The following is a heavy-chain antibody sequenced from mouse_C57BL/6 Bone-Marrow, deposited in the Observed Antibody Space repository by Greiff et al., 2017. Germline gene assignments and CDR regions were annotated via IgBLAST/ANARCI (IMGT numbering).Heavy chain of an antibody. CDR1: GYTFTSYW. CDR3: ARETGLRRYFDY. J-gene: IGHJ2*01. CDR2: IDPSDSYT. V-gene: IGHV1-69*01. Sequence: QVQLQQPGAELVMPGASVKLSCKASGYTFTSYWMHWVKQRPGQGLEWLGEIDPSDSYTNYNQKFKGKSTLTVDKSSSTAYMQLSSLTSEDSAVYYCARETGLRRYFDYWGQGTTLTVSS. D-gene: IGHD2-4*01.